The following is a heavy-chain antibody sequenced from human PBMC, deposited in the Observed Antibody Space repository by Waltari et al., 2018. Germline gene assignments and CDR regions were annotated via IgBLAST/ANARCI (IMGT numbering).Heavy chain of an antibody. V-gene: IGHV4-39*07. Sequence: QLQLQESGPGLVKPSETLSLTCTVSGGSISSSSYYWGWIRQPPGKGLEWIGSIDYRGSTYYNPSLKSRVTISVDTSKNQFSLKLSSVTAADTAVYYCATWAAAAGRDYWGQGTLVTVSS. CDR2: IDYRGST. D-gene: IGHD6-13*01. J-gene: IGHJ4*02. CDR1: GGSISSSSYY. CDR3: ATWAAAAGRDY.